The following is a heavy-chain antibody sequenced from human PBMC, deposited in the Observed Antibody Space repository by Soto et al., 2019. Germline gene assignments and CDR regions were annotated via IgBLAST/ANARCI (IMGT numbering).Heavy chain of an antibody. CDR3: ARDGYCSSTSCPPRIAAAGTDYYYGMDV. CDR1: GGSISSSNW. V-gene: IGHV4-4*02. J-gene: IGHJ6*02. Sequence: PSETLSLTCAVSGGSISSSNWWSWVRQPPGKGLEWIGEIYHSGSTNYNPSLKSRVTISVDKSKNQFSLKLSSVTAADTAVYYCARDGYCSSTSCPPRIAAAGTDYYYGMDVWGQGTTVTVSS. CDR2: IYHSGST. D-gene: IGHD2-2*03.